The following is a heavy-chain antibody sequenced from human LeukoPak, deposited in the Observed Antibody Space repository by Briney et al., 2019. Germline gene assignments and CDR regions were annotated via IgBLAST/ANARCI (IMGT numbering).Heavy chain of an antibody. CDR3: ATRVTADSHDASDI. J-gene: IGHJ3*02. V-gene: IGHV3-21*01. CDR1: GFSFSSYS. D-gene: IGHD2-21*02. CDR2: VSSSSDHI. Sequence: PGGSLRLSCAASGFSFSSYSINWVRQAPGKGLEWVSSVSSSSDHIYYADPVKGRFTISRDNAKNSLYLQMNSLRADDTALYYCATRVTADSHDASDIWGQGTFVTVSS.